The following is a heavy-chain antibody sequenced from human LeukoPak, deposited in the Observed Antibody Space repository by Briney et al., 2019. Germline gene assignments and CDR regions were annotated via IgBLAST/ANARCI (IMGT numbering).Heavy chain of an antibody. J-gene: IGHJ4*02. CDR3: TRRQTTVTTLDY. CDR1: GFTFSGSA. V-gene: IGHV3-73*01. Sequence: GGSLRLSCAASGFTFSGSAMHWVRQASGKGLEWVGRIRSKANSYATAYAASVKGRFTISRDDSKNTAYLQMNSLKTDDTAVYYCTRRQTTVTTLDYWGQGTLVTVSS. D-gene: IGHD4-17*01. CDR2: IRSKANSYAT.